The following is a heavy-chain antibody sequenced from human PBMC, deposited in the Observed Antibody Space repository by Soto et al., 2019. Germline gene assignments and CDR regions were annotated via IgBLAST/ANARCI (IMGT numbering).Heavy chain of an antibody. J-gene: IGHJ6*02. CDR2: ISSSGSTI. Sequence: PGGSLRLSCAASGFTFSSYAMHWVRQAPGKGLEWVSYISSSGSTIDYADSVKGRFTISRDNTKNSLYLQMNSLRAEDTAVYYCAREVDIVASFYYYGMDVWGQGTTVTVSS. V-gene: IGHV3-48*03. D-gene: IGHD5-12*01. CDR3: AREVDIVASFYYYGMDV. CDR1: GFTFSSYA.